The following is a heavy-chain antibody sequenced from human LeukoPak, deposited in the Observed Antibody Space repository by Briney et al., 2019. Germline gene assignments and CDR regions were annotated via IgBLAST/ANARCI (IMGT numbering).Heavy chain of an antibody. J-gene: IGHJ6*03. CDR1: GFTFSRYG. V-gene: IGHV3-30*03. CDR3: ARAPTIAAAGIHYYYYMDV. Sequence: GGSLRLSCSASGFTFSRYGMNWVRQAPGKGLEWVAVISYDGSNKYYADSVKGRFTISRDNAKNSLYLQMNSLRAEGTAVYYCARAPTIAAAGIHYYYYMDVWGKGTTVTVSS. CDR2: ISYDGSNK. D-gene: IGHD6-13*01.